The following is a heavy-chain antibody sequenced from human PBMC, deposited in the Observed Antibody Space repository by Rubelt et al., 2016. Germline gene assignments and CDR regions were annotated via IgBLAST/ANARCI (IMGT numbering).Heavy chain of an antibody. CDR1: GGSFSGYY. CDR3: ARGARIAAAAYGDY. D-gene: IGHD6-13*01. J-gene: IGHJ4*02. V-gene: IGHV4-34*01. CDR2: INHSGST. Sequence: QVQLQQWGAGLLKPSETLSLTCAVYGGSFSGYYWSWIRQPPGKGLEWIGEINHSGSTNYNPSLKCRGTLAVDTSKNQFSLKLSSVTAADTAVYYCARGARIAAAAYGDYWGQGTLVTVSS.